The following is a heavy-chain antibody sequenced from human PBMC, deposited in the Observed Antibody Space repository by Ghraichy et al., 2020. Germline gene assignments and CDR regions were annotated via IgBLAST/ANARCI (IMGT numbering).Heavy chain of an antibody. CDR1: GGSISSYY. V-gene: IGHV4-59*01. J-gene: IGHJ6*02. D-gene: IGHD6-13*01. Sequence: SETLSLTCTVSGGSISSYYWSWIRQPPGKGLEWIGYIYYSGSTNYNPSLKSRVTISVDTSKNQFSLKLSSVTAADTAVYYCARVLRRFLGSWYNYYGMDVWGQGTTVTVSS. CDR3: ARVLRRFLGSWYNYYGMDV. CDR2: IYYSGST.